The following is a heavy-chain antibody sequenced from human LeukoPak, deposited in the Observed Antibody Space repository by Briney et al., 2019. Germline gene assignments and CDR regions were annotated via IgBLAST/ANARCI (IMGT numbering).Heavy chain of an antibody. Sequence: TGGSLRLSCAASGFTFSSYEMNWVRQAPGKGLEWISYISSSSSTIYYAASVKGRFTISRDNAKNSLYLQMNSLRAEDTAVYYCAELGITMIGGVWGKGTTVTISS. CDR2: ISSSSSTI. J-gene: IGHJ6*04. CDR1: GFTFSSYE. D-gene: IGHD3-10*02. V-gene: IGHV3-48*03. CDR3: AELGITMIGGV.